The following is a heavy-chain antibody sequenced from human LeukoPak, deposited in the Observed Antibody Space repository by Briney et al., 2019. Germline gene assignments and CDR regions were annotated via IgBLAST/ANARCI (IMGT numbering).Heavy chain of an antibody. Sequence: PSETLSLTCTVSGGSISSFYWSWIRQPPGKGLEWIGYIHYSGKTKYNPSLKSRVTISVYRSKNQFSLKLSSLTAADTAVYSCAGRQHIVAVTASRGSFDIWGQGTMVTVSS. V-gene: IGHV4-59*01. D-gene: IGHD2-21*02. CDR1: GGSISSFY. J-gene: IGHJ3*02. CDR3: AGRQHIVAVTASRGSFDI. CDR2: IHYSGKT.